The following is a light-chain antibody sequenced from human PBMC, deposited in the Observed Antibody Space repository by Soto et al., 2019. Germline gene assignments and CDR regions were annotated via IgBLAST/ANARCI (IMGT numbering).Light chain of an antibody. CDR2: DVS. V-gene: IGLV2-14*01. Sequence: QSVLTQPASVSGSPGQSITISCTGTSSDVGDYNYVSWYQQHPGKAPKLMIYDVSNRPSGVSNRFSGSKAGSTASLTISGLQAEDEADYYCSSYTSSTTRVFGPGTKVTVL. CDR1: SSDVGDYNY. J-gene: IGLJ1*01. CDR3: SSYTSSTTRV.